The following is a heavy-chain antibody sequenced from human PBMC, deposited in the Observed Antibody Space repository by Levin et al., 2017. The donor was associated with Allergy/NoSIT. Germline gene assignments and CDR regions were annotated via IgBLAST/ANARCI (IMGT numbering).Heavy chain of an antibody. CDR3: ARDMRGPCDY. Sequence: GESLKISCAASGFNFSNYGMHWVRQAPGQGLEWVAVIWYDGSNKDYAESVKGRFTISRDNSQNTVDLQMNGLKAEDTAVYYCARDMRGPCDYWGQGTLITVSS. V-gene: IGHV3-33*01. CDR2: IWYDGSNK. J-gene: IGHJ4*02. CDR1: GFNFSNYG.